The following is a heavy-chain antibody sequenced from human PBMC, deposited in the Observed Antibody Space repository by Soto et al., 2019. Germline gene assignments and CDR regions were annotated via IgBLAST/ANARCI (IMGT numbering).Heavy chain of an antibody. V-gene: IGHV3-30*03. J-gene: IGHJ6*02. CDR1: AITFSTYG. CDR2: ISHDGSNN. CDR3: ARVFWSGSPYYYYGMDV. D-gene: IGHD3-3*01. Sequence: QMQLVESGGGVVQPGRSLRLSCAASAITFSTYGMYWARQAPGKGLEWVAVISHDGSNNYYADSVKGRFTISRDNYKNTLYLQMNILRAEDTAVYFCARVFWSGSPYYYYGMDVWGQGTTVTVSS.